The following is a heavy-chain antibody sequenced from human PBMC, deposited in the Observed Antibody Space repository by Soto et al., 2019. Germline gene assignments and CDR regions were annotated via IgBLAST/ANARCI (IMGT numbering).Heavy chain of an antibody. J-gene: IGHJ4*02. CDR1: GGSITRGGYY. Sequence: QVQLQESGPGLVKPSQTLSLTCTVSGGSITRGGYYWTWIRQHPGKGLEWIGYIYYSGSTYYNPSRQSRLTISVDTSKNQFSLKLSSVTAADTAVYYCARVDSGGYAYFDYWGQGTLVTVSS. D-gene: IGHD5-12*01. V-gene: IGHV4-31*03. CDR2: IYYSGST. CDR3: ARVDSGGYAYFDY.